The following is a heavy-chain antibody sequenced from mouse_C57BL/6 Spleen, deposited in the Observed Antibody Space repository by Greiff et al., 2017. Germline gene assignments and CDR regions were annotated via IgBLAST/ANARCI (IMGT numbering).Heavy chain of an antibody. V-gene: IGHV1-82*01. CDR1: GYAFSSSW. D-gene: IGHD3-1*01. CDR3: ARSGGAMDY. J-gene: IGHJ4*01. Sequence: VQLQQSGPELVKPGASVKISCKASGYAFSSSWMNWVKQRPGKGLEWIGRIYPGDGDTTYNGKFKGKATLTADKSSSTAYMPLRSLTSEDSAVYFCARSGGAMDYWGQGTPVTGSS. CDR2: IYPGDGDT.